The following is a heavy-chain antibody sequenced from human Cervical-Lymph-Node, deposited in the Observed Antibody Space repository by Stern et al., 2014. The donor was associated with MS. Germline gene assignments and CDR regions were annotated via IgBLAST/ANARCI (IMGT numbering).Heavy chain of an antibody. CDR1: GGSVSTYNYY. CDR2: IYASGDN. V-gene: IGHV4-61*02. J-gene: IGHJ4*02. CDR3: ATSGGRRGDFRDY. D-gene: IGHD4-17*01. Sequence: QVQLQESGPGLVKPSQTLSLTCTVSGGSVSTYNYYWTWIRQPAGQGLEWIGRIYASGDNNYNPSLKGRVTISLDTAKNQFSLKLTSVAAADTAVYYCATSGGRRGDFRDYWGQGTLVTVSS.